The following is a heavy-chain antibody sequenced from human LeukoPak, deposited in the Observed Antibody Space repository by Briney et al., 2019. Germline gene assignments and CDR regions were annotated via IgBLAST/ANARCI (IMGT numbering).Heavy chain of an antibody. CDR1: GFTFKSSA. CDR2: IVVGSGNT. D-gene: IGHD1-26*01. CDR3: ATVPESQGELRGVGGGYDGLDI. V-gene: IGHV1-58*02. J-gene: IGHJ3*02. Sequence: SVKVSCKASGFTFKSSAIQWVRQARGQHLEWIGWIVVGSGNTNYAQKFQERVTITSDMSTSIAYMELSSLRSEDTAVYYCATVPESQGELRGVGGGYDGLDIWGQGTVVTVSS.